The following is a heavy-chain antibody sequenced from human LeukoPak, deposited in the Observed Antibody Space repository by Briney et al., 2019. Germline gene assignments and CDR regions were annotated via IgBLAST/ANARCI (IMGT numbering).Heavy chain of an antibody. CDR3: ARGGLRYFDWLSH. J-gene: IGHJ5*02. CDR2: INPNSGGT. V-gene: IGHV1-2*02. D-gene: IGHD3-9*01. Sequence: ASVKVSCKASGYTFTGYYIHWVRQAPGQGREWMGWINPNSGGTNYAQKFQGRVTMTRDTSISTAYMELSRLRSDDTAVYYCARGGLRYFDWLSHWGQGTLVTVSS. CDR1: GYTFTGYY.